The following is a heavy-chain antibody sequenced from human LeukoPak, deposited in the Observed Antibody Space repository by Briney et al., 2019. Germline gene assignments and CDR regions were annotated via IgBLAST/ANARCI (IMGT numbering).Heavy chain of an antibody. CDR3: ARSVYDTSGGGAFDI. J-gene: IGHJ3*02. V-gene: IGHV4-4*02. CDR2: IYHSGST. CDR1: GGSISSSNW. D-gene: IGHD3-22*01. Sequence: PSGTLSLTCAVSGGSISSSNWWSWVRQPPGKGLEWIGEIYHSGSTNYNPSLKSRVTISVDKSKNQFSLKLISVTAADTAFYYCARSVYDTSGGGAFDIWGQGTLVTVSS.